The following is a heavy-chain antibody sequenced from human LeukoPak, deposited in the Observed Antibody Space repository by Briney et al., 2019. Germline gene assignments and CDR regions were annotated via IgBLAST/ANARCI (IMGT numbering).Heavy chain of an antibody. CDR2: ISGSGGST. CDR3: AKHLRMSGSYYDY. CDR1: GFTFTSYW. D-gene: IGHD1-26*01. V-gene: IGHV3-23*01. Sequence: GGSLTLSCATSGFTFTSYWMHWVRQVAGKGLEWVSAISGSGGSTYYADSVKGRFTISRDNSKNTLYLQMNSLRAEDTAVYYCAKHLRMSGSYYDYWGQGTLVTVSS. J-gene: IGHJ4*02.